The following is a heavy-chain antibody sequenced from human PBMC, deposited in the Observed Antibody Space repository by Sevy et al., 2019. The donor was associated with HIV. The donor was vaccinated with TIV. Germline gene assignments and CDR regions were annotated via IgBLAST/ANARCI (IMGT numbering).Heavy chain of an antibody. D-gene: IGHD2-15*01. V-gene: IGHV3-30*18. J-gene: IGHJ4*02. CDR2: ISSDGSDK. CDR3: AKVDGDAGPRGSDTVDY. CDR1: GFTFSNYG. Sequence: GGSLRLSCAASGFTFSNYGMHWVRQAPGKGPEWVAVISSDGSDKYYGDSVKGRFTISRDNSKNTVYLQMNSLRTEDTAVYYSAKVDGDAGPRGSDTVDYWGQGTLVTVSS.